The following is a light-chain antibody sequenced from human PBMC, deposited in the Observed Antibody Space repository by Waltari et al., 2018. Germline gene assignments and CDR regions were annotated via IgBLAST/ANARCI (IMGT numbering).Light chain of an antibody. Sequence: CQARQTIHNNFVVGYRQKPGQAPSLLIHGASGRATGFPDRFSGSGSGTDFTLTISRLEPEDVAVYYCQQYDGSILTFGGGTKVEI. CDR1: QTIHNNF. CDR3: QQYDGSILT. V-gene: IGKV3-20*01. J-gene: IGKJ4*01. CDR2: GAS.